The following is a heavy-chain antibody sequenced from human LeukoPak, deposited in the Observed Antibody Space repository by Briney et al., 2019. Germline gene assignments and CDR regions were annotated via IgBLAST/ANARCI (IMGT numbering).Heavy chain of an antibody. CDR2: IYYSGST. Sequence: SETLSLTCTVSGGSISSYYWSWIRQPPGKGLEWIGYIYYSGSTNYNPSLKSRVTISVDTSKNQFSLKLSSVTAADTAVYYCARGDFFDYWGQGTLVTVSS. D-gene: IGHD2/OR15-2a*01. J-gene: IGHJ4*02. V-gene: IGHV4-59*01. CDR3: ARGDFFDY. CDR1: GGSISSYY.